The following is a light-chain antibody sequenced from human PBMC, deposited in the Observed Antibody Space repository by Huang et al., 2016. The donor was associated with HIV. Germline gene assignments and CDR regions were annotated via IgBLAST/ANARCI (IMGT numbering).Light chain of an antibody. CDR1: RSLRSNY. Sequence: EIVLTQSPGTLSLSPGDRAILSCRASRSLRSNYLAWYQQKRAQAPRLLIYGASNRATCIPDRFVVSGSEAEFTLTINRLAPEDFAVYYCHQYDSSPYTFGQGTHLEI. CDR3: HQYDSSPYT. CDR2: GAS. V-gene: IGKV3-20*01. J-gene: IGKJ2*01.